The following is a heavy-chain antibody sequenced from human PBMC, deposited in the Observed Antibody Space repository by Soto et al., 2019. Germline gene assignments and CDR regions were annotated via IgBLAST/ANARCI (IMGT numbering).Heavy chain of an antibody. V-gene: IGHV5-10-1*01. CDR1: GYNFDTYW. D-gene: IGHD6-13*01. CDR3: ARRIAAAGGYYYYAFDV. Sequence: GESLKISCKGSGYNFDTYWINWVRQTPGNSLEWMGRIDPIDSKTKYSPSLEGHITISVDKSISTTYLQWSSLKASDTAIYYCARRIAAAGGYYYYAFDVWGQGTAVTVSS. CDR2: IDPIDSKT. J-gene: IGHJ6*02.